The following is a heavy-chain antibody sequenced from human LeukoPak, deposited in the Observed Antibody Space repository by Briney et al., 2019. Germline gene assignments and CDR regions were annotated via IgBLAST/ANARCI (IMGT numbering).Heavy chain of an antibody. CDR3: ARLYSSSWEGAEAFDI. V-gene: IGHV1-18*01. J-gene: IGHJ3*02. CDR1: GYTFTSYG. D-gene: IGHD6-13*01. CDR2: ISAYNGNT. Sequence: ASVEVSCKASGYTFTSYGISWVRQAPGQGLEWMGWISAYNGNTNYAQKLQGRVTMTTDTSTSTAYMELRSLRSDDTAVYYCARLYSSSWEGAEAFDIWGQGTMVTVSS.